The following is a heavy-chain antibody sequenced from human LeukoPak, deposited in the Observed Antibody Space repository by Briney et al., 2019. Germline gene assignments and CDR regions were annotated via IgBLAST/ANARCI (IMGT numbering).Heavy chain of an antibody. D-gene: IGHD3-22*01. V-gene: IGHV3-23*01. Sequence: PGGSLRLSCAASGFTFSSYAMSWVRQAPGKGLEWVSAISGSGGSTYYADSVKGWFTISRDNSKNTLYLQMNSLRAEDTAVYYCAKFWGYSSGYQNWGQGTLVTVSS. J-gene: IGHJ4*02. CDR2: ISGSGGST. CDR1: GFTFSSYA. CDR3: AKFWGYSSGYQN.